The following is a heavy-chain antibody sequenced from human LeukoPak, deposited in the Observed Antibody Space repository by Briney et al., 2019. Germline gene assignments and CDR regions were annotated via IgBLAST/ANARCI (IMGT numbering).Heavy chain of an antibody. CDR2: ISGSGGST. CDR3: AKDSGDTMFPWAEYFQH. Sequence: RAGGSLRLSCAASGFTFSSYAMSWVRQAPGKGLEWVSAISGSGGSTYYADSVKGRFTISRDNSKNTLYLQMNSLRAEDTAVYYCAKDSGDTMFPWAEYFQHRGQGTLVTVSS. V-gene: IGHV3-23*01. J-gene: IGHJ1*01. CDR1: GFTFSSYA. D-gene: IGHD3-10*02.